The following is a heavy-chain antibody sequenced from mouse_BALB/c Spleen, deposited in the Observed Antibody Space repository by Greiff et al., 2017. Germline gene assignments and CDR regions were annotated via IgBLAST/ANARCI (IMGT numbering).Heavy chain of an antibody. CDR3: ARDPLFTMGYAMDY. CDR1: GFSLTSYG. D-gene: IGHD1-1*02. Sequence: QVQLKESGPGLVAPSQSLSITCTVSGFSLTSYGVHWVRQPPGKGLEWLGVIWAGGSTNYNSALMSRLSISKDNSKSQVFLKMNSLQTDDTAMYYCARDPLFTMGYAMDYWGQGTSVTVSS. V-gene: IGHV2-9*02. CDR2: IWAGGST. J-gene: IGHJ4*01.